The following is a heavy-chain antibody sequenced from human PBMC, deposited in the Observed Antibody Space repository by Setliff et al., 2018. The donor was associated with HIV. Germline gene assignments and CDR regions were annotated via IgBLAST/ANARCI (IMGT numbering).Heavy chain of an antibody. Sequence: ASVKVSCKASGYTLTSYEINWVRQATGQGLEWMGWMNPNSGDTGYAQKFQGRVTMTRDASINTAYMELSSLTSDDTAVYYCARDWSMTRNWFDPWGQGTLVTVSS. CDR1: GYTLTSYE. CDR2: MNPNSGDT. V-gene: IGHV1-8*02. D-gene: IGHD3-3*01. CDR3: ARDWSMTRNWFDP. J-gene: IGHJ5*02.